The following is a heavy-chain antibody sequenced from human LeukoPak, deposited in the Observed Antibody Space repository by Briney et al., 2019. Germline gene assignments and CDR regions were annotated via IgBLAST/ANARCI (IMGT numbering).Heavy chain of an antibody. D-gene: IGHD5-24*01. V-gene: IGHV1-69*13. Sequence: GASVKVSRKASGGTFSSCTINWVRQAPGQGLEWMGEIIPNYGATNYAQKFQGRVTISADSSTSTAYMELSSLTSEDTAVYYCARDYTIKAPYFDYWGQGTLVTVSS. CDR1: GGTFSSCT. CDR3: ARDYTIKAPYFDY. CDR2: IIPNYGAT. J-gene: IGHJ4*02.